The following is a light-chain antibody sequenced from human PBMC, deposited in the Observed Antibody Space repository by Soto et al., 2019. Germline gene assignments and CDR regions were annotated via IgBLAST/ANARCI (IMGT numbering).Light chain of an antibody. CDR1: QSLTNNY. Sequence: EIVLTQSPGTLSLSPGERATLSCRASQSLTNNYFAWYQQKPGRALRLLIDGASTRATGIPDRFSGSGSGTYFTLTIRRLEPEDVAVYYCQQYEAVVTFGQGSKVDIK. J-gene: IGKJ1*01. V-gene: IGKV3-20*01. CDR2: GAS. CDR3: QQYEAVVT.